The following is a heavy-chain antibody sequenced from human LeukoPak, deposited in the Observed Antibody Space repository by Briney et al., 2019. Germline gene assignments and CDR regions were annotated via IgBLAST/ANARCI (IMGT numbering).Heavy chain of an antibody. J-gene: IGHJ4*02. Sequence: PGGSLRLSCAASGFTYDDYAMHWDRQAPGKGLEWVSGISWNSGSIGYADSVKGRFTISRDNAKNSLYLQMNSLRAEDTALYYCAKQDCSGGSCEFDYWGQGTLVTVSP. CDR1: GFTYDDYA. D-gene: IGHD2-15*01. V-gene: IGHV3-9*01. CDR2: ISWNSGSI. CDR3: AKQDCSGGSCEFDY.